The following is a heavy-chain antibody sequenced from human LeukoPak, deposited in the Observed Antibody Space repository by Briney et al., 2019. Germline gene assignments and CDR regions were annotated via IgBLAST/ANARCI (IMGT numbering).Heavy chain of an antibody. CDR2: IYYSGST. J-gene: IGHJ4*02. V-gene: IGHV4-31*03. CDR1: GGSISSGVYY. CDR3: ARGAPYCGGDCQGRAFDY. D-gene: IGHD2-21*02. Sequence: SQTLSLTCTVSGGSISSGVYYWSWIRQHPGKGLEWIGYIYYSGSTYYNPSLKSRVTISVDTSKNQFSLKLSSVTAADTAVYYCARGAPYCGGDCQGRAFDYWGQGTLVTVSS.